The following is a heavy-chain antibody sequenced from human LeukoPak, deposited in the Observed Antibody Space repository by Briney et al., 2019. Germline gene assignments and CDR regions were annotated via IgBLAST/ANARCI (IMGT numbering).Heavy chain of an antibody. Sequence: ASVKVSCKASGGTFSSYAISWVRQAPGQGLEWMGGIIPIFGTANYAQKFQGRVTITTDESTSTAYMELSSLRSEDTAVYYCARDRGHQLLSAMGYWGQGTLVTVSS. CDR2: IIPIFGTA. V-gene: IGHV1-69*05. CDR1: GGTFSSYA. CDR3: ARDRGHQLLSAMGY. J-gene: IGHJ4*02. D-gene: IGHD2-2*01.